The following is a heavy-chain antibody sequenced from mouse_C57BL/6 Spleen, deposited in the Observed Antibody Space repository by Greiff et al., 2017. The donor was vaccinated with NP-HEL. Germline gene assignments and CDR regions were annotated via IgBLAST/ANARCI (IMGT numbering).Heavy chain of an antibody. Sequence: QVQLQQSGAELARPGASVKLSCKASGYTFTSYGISWVKQRTGQGLEWIGEIYPRSGNTYYNEKFKGKATLTADKSSSTAYMELRSLTSEDSAVYFCARRYGPYWYFDVWGTGTTVTVSS. CDR3: ARRYGPYWYFDV. CDR2: IYPRSGNT. D-gene: IGHD1-1*02. J-gene: IGHJ1*03. V-gene: IGHV1-81*01. CDR1: GYTFTSYG.